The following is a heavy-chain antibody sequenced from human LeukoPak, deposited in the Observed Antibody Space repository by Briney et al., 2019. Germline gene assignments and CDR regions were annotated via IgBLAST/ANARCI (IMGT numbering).Heavy chain of an antibody. Sequence: SETLSLTCAVYGGSFRGYYWSWIRQPPGKGLEWIGEINHSGSSNYNPSLKSRVTISLDTSKNQFSLNLSSVTAADTAVYYCAREGYCSGTSCYNFNYWGQGALVTVSS. V-gene: IGHV4-34*01. CDR3: AREGYCSGTSCYNFNY. CDR2: INHSGSS. CDR1: GGSFRGYY. D-gene: IGHD2-2*02. J-gene: IGHJ4*02.